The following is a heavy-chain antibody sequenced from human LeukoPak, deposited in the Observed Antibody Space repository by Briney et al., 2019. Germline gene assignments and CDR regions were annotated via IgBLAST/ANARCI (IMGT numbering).Heavy chain of an antibody. V-gene: IGHV1-2*06. J-gene: IGHJ1*01. CDR2: INPNSGGT. D-gene: IGHD1-1*01. CDR3: AREPYNWNDGEYFQH. Sequence: ASVKVSCKASGYTFTGYYMHWVRQAPGQGLEWMGRINPNSGGTNYAQKFQGRVTITTDESTSTAYMELSSLRSEDTAVYYCAREPYNWNDGEYFQHWGQGTLVTVSS. CDR1: GYTFTGYY.